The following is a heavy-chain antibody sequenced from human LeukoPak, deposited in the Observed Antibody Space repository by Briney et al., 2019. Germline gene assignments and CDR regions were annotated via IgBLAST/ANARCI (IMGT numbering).Heavy chain of an antibody. V-gene: IGHV3-7*01. D-gene: IGHD3-16*01. CDR2: IKQDGSAT. CDR3: ARGGGYDWGIWFDS. CDR1: GFTFTNYW. Sequence: SGGSLRLSCAASGFTFTNYWMSWVRQTPGKGLEWVANIKQDGSATYYVGSVRGRFTVSRDNAKNSLYLQMHNLRVEDTAVYYCARGGGYDWGIWFDSWGQGTLVAVSS. J-gene: IGHJ5*01.